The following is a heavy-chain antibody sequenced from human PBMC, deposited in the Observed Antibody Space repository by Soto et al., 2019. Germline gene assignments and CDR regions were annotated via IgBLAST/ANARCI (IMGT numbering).Heavy chain of an antibody. J-gene: IGHJ3*02. CDR3: ARVHQFLNYYDSSGHAFDI. CDR1: GGSISSCY. V-gene: IGHV4-59*01. CDR2: IYYSGST. Sequence: SDTLSLTCTVSGGSISSCYWSWIRQPPGKGLEWIGYIYYSGSTNYNPSLKSRVTISVDTSKNQFSLKLSSVTAADTAVYYCARVHQFLNYYDSSGHAFDIWGQGTIVTVSS. D-gene: IGHD3-22*01.